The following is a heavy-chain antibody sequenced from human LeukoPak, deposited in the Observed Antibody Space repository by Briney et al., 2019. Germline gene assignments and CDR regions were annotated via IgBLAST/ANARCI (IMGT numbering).Heavy chain of an antibody. V-gene: IGHV3-48*01. CDR3: ARDGANRYCSSTSRYSNYYYYMDV. CDR2: ISSSSSTI. CDR1: GFTFSSYS. J-gene: IGHJ6*03. D-gene: IGHD2-2*01. Sequence: QTGGSLRLSCAASGFTFSSYSMNWVRQAPGKGLEWVSYISSSSSTIYYADSVKGRFTISRDNAKNSLYLQMNSLRAEDTAVYYCARDGANRYCSSTSRYSNYYYYMDVWGKGTTVTVSS.